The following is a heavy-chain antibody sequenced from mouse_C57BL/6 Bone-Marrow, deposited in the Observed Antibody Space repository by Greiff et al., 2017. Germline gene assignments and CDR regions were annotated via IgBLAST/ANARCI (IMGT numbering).Heavy chain of an antibody. V-gene: IGHV5-4*03. D-gene: IGHD2-5*01. CDR3: ARAYYSNPYAMDY. CDR2: ISDGGSYT. J-gene: IGHJ4*01. Sequence: EVKLVESGGGLVKPGGSLKLSCAASGFTFSSYAMSWVRQTPETRLEWVATISDGGSYTYYPDNVKGRFTISRDNAKNNLYLQMSHLKSEDTAMYYCARAYYSNPYAMDYWGQGTSVTVSS. CDR1: GFTFSSYA.